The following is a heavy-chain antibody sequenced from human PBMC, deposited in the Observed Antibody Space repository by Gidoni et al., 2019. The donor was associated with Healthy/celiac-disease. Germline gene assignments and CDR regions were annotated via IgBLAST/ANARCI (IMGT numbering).Heavy chain of an antibody. CDR3: ARWGGENMVRGVISVHDAFDI. Sequence: EVQLVESGGGWVQPGGSLRLSCAASGFTLSSYEMNWVRQAPGKGLGWVSYISSSGSTIYYADSVKGRFTISRDNAKNSLYLQMNRLRAEDTAVYYCARWGGENMVRGVISVHDAFDIWGQGTMVTVSS. J-gene: IGHJ3*02. CDR1: GFTLSSYE. D-gene: IGHD3-10*01. CDR2: ISSSGSTI. V-gene: IGHV3-48*03.